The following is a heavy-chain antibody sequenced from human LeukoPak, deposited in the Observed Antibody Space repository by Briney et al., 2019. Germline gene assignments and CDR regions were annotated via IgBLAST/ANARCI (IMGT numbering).Heavy chain of an antibody. Sequence: SGGSVRLSCADSGFTFSSYGIHWVRQAPGKGLEWVALISYDGSNKYYAESVKGRFTISRDNSKNTLYLQMNSLRAEDTAVYYCAKDWRWETPCYGMNVWGQGTTVTVSS. D-gene: IGHD1-26*01. V-gene: IGHV3-30*18. CDR1: GFTFSSYG. CDR2: ISYDGSNK. CDR3: AKDWRWETPCYGMNV. J-gene: IGHJ6*02.